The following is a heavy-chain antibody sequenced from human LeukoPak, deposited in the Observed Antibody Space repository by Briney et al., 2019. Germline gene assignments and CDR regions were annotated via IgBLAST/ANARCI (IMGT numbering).Heavy chain of an antibody. Sequence: GGSLRLSCEASGFTFSSYAMSWVRQAPGKGLEWVSAISGSGGSTYYADSVKGRFTISRDNSKNTLYLQMNSLRAEDTAVYYCAKEGVKSGYYDFWSGYYTEYYFDYWGQGTLVTVSS. J-gene: IGHJ4*02. V-gene: IGHV3-23*01. CDR1: GFTFSSYA. CDR2: ISGSGGST. CDR3: AKEGVKSGYYDFWSGYYTEYYFDY. D-gene: IGHD3-3*01.